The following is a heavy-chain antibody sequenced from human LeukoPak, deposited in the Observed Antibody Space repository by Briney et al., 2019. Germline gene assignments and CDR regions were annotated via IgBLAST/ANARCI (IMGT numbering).Heavy chain of an antibody. J-gene: IGHJ4*02. CDR1: GYTFTNYY. CDR3: ARGTYYHDSSDLDH. D-gene: IGHD3-22*01. CDR2: VNSGGGST. Sequence: ASVKVSCKASGYTFTNYYVHWVRQAPGQGLEWMGIVNSGGGSTSNAQKFQGRVTMTRDTSTSTVYMELSSLRSEDTAVYYCARGTYYHDSSDLDHWGQETLVTVSS. V-gene: IGHV1-46*03.